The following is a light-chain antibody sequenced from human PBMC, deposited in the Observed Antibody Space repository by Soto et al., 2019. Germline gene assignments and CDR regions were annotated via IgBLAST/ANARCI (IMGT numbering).Light chain of an antibody. CDR1: SSDVGAYNY. J-gene: IGLJ1*01. V-gene: IGLV2-14*01. CDR2: EVT. CDR3: SSYTSSSTYV. Sequence: QSVLTQPASVSGSLGQSITISCTGTSSDVGAYNYVSWYQQHPDKAPKLMIYEVTNRPSGVSNRFSGSKSGNTASLTISGLQAEDEADYYCSSYTSSSTYVFGTGTKLTVL.